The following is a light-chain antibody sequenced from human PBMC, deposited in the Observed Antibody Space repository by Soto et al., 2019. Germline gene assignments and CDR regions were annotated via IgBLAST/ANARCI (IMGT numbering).Light chain of an antibody. Sequence: QLVLTQPPSASASLGASVTLTCTLSSGYSNYKVDWYQQRPGKGPRFVMRVGTGGIVGSKGDGIPDRFSGLGSGLNRYLTIKNIQEEDESDYHCGADHGSGSNFFVVFGGGTKLTVL. V-gene: IGLV9-49*01. CDR1: SGYSNYK. CDR3: GADHGSGSNFFVV. J-gene: IGLJ2*01. CDR2: VGTGGIVG.